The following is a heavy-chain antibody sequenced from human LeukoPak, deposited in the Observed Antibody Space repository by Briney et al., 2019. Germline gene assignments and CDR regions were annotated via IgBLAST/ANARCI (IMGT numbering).Heavy chain of an antibody. D-gene: IGHD4-23*01. J-gene: IGHJ4*02. CDR2: IIPIFGTA. V-gene: IGHV1-69*05. CDR3: ARDRIRWYLDY. Sequence: SVKVSCKASGGTFSSYAISWVRQAPGQGLEWVGRIIPIFGTANYAQRFQGRVTITTDESTSTAYMELSSLRSEDTAVYYCARDRIRWYLDYWGQGTLVTVSS. CDR1: GGTFSSYA.